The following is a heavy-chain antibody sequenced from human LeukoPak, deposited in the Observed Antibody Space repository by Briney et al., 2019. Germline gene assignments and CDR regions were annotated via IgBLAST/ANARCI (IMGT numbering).Heavy chain of an antibody. V-gene: IGHV3-21*01. D-gene: IGHD2-2*01. Sequence: GGSLRLSCAASGFTFSSYSMNWVRQAPGKGLEWVLSISSSSSYIYYADSVKGRFTISRDNAKNSLYLQMNSLRAEDTAVYYCARAASYYYYYYGMDVWGQGTTVTVSS. CDR3: ARAASYYYYYYGMDV. J-gene: IGHJ6*02. CDR2: ISSSSSYI. CDR1: GFTFSSYS.